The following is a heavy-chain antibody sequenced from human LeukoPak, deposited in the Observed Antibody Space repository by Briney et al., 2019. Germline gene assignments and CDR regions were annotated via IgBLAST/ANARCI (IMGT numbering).Heavy chain of an antibody. CDR2: IYSGGST. CDR1: GFTVSSNY. D-gene: IGHD5-24*01. Sequence: GSLRLSCAASGFTVSSNYMSWVRQAPGKGLEWASVIYSGGSTYYADSVKGRFTISRDNSKNALYLQMNSLRAEDTAVYYCARGASRGRGAYWGQGTLVTVSS. J-gene: IGHJ4*02. V-gene: IGHV3-66*01. CDR3: ARGASRGRGAY.